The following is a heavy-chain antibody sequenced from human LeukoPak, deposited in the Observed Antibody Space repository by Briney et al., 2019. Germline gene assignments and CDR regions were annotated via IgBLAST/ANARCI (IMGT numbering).Heavy chain of an antibody. J-gene: IGHJ4*02. CDR2: ISHTAST. V-gene: IGHV4-59*11. CDR3: ARGGSYRGSFDY. D-gene: IGHD1-26*01. Sequence: SGTLSLTCTVSGGSMSHHWSWIRQSPGKGLEWIGYISHTASTNYNPSLESRATMSVDTSKNQFSLRLSTVTAADTAVYLCARGGSYRGSFDYWGQGTLVTVSS. CDR1: GGSMSHH.